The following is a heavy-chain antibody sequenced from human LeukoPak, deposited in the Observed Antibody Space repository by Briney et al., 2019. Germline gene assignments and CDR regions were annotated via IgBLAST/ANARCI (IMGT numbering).Heavy chain of an antibody. V-gene: IGHV3-23*01. D-gene: IGHD3-3*01. Sequence: ETLSLTCTVSGGSVSSSSSYWGWIRQPPGKGLEWVSAISGSGGGTYYADSVKGRFTISRDNSKNTLYLQMNSLRAEDTAVYYCAKGAMYSDFWSGYEPVLSYYYYMDVWGKGTTVTVSS. CDR2: ISGSGGGT. J-gene: IGHJ6*03. CDR3: AKGAMYSDFWSGYEPVLSYYYYMDV. CDR1: GGSVSSSSSY.